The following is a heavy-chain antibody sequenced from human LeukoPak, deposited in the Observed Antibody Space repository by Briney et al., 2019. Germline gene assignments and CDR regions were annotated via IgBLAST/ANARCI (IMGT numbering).Heavy chain of an antibody. CDR2: IFAGGST. Sequence: GGSLRLSCAASGFSVGTNLVSWVRQAPGRGLEWVSIIFAGGSTYYADSVKGRFTTSRDNSRNTAYLQMNSLRAEDTAVYYCARGDFEHWGQGTLVTVSS. J-gene: IGHJ4*02. V-gene: IGHV3-66*01. CDR1: GFSVGTNL. CDR3: ARGDFEH.